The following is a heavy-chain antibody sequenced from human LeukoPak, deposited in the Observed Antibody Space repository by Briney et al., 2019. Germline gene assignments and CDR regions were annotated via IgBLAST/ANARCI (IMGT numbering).Heavy chain of an antibody. Sequence: GGSLRLSCAASGFTFSSYGMTWVRQAPGKGLEWVAFIRYDGSNKYYADSVKGRFTISRDNSKNTLYLQMNSLRAEDTAVYYCAKGPTGYSPPLGYWGQGTLVTVSS. CDR2: IRYDGSNK. CDR1: GFTFSSYG. J-gene: IGHJ4*02. D-gene: IGHD6-13*01. V-gene: IGHV3-30*02. CDR3: AKGPTGYSPPLGY.